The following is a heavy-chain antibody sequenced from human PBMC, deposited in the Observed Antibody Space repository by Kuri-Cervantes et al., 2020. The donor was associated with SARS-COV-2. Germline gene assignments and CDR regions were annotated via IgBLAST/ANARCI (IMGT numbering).Heavy chain of an antibody. CDR2: ISSSSSYI. D-gene: IGHD4-17*01. CDR3: ASGIMTPVATWYVGDGMDD. J-gene: IGHJ6*02. Sequence: GGSLRLSCAASGFTFSSYSRNWVRQAPGKGLEWVSSISSSSSYIYYADSVKGRFTISRDNAKNSLYLQMNSLRAEDTAMYYCASGIMTPVATWYVGDGMDDWGQGTMVTVSS. V-gene: IGHV3-21*01. CDR1: GFTFSSYS.